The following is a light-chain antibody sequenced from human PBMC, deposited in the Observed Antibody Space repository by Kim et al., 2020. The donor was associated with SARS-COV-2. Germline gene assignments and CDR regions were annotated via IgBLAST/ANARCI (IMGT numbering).Light chain of an antibody. V-gene: IGKV1D-16*01. J-gene: IGKJ1*01. CDR2: AAS. Sequence: DIQMTQSPSSLFASVGDSVTITCRASQGISSWLAWYQQRPGKAPKSLIYAASSLRTGVPSRFSGSGSGTDFTLTICGLQPEDFATYYCQQYDSYPRTFGQGTKVDIK. CDR3: QQYDSYPRT. CDR1: QGISSW.